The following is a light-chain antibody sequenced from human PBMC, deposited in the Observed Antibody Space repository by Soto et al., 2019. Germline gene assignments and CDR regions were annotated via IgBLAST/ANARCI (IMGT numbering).Light chain of an antibody. CDR2: DAS. V-gene: IGKV1-5*01. CDR1: QSISSW. Sequence: DIKMTQSPSTLSASVGDRVTITCRASQSISSWLAWYQQKPGKAPKLLIYDASSLESGVPSRFSGSGSGTEFNMTGRGSWSDGFETYDRPNYDGWRLGEGTKVDIK. J-gene: IGKJ1*01. CDR3: PNYDGWR.